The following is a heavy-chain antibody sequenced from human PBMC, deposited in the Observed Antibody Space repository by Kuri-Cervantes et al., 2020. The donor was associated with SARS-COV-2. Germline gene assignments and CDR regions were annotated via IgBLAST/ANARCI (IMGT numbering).Heavy chain of an antibody. D-gene: IGHD2-21*01. Sequence: GGSLRLSCAASGFNFSRTDMHWVRQAPGKGLEWVAIISHDGKNKKSIASGKGRFTISRDNSQNTLYLHMKSLRSEDTAMYYCAKDHVGIQDFWGQGTLVTVSS. J-gene: IGHJ4*02. CDR3: AKDHVGIQDF. V-gene: IGHV3-30*18. CDR2: ISHDGKNK. CDR1: GFNFSRTD.